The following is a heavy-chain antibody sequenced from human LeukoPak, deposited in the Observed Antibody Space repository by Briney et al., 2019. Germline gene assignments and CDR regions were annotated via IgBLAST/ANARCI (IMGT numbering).Heavy chain of an antibody. CDR3: ARPLYYYDSSGYSD. CDR2: IYYSGST. V-gene: IGHV4-39*07. D-gene: IGHD3-22*01. Sequence: TSETLSLTCTVSGGSISSSSYYWGWIRQPPGKGLEWIGSIYYSGSTYYNPSLKSRVTISVDTSKNQFSLKLSSVTAADTAVYYCARPLYYYDSSGYSDWGQGTLVTVSS. J-gene: IGHJ4*02. CDR1: GGSISSSSYY.